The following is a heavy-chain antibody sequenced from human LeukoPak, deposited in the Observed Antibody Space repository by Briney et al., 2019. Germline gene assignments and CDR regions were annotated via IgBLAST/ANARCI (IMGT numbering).Heavy chain of an antibody. V-gene: IGHV4-59*01. CDR2: IYYSEST. J-gene: IGHJ6*03. Sequence: PSETLSLTCTVSGGSISDFYWSWIRQPPGKGLEWIGYIYYSESTNYNPSLKSRVTISVDTSKNQFSLKLSSVTAADTAVYYCARAVAAHNYYYYYYMDVWGKGTTVTVSS. CDR1: GGSISDFY. D-gene: IGHD2-15*01. CDR3: ARAVAAHNYYYYYYMDV.